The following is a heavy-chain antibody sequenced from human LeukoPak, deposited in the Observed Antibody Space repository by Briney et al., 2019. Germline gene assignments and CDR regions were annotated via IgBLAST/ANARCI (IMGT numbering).Heavy chain of an antibody. V-gene: IGHV4-59*01. CDR2: IHYTGTT. CDR1: GDSITSYH. D-gene: IGHD1-1*01. CDR3: ARDTGRDGGFDY. Sequence: SETLSLTCTVSGDSITSYHWSWIRQPPGKGPEWIGFIHYTGTTNYSPSLRSRVTISVDTSKNQFSLKLGSVTAADTAVYYCARDTGRDGGFDYWGQGTLVTVSS. J-gene: IGHJ4*02.